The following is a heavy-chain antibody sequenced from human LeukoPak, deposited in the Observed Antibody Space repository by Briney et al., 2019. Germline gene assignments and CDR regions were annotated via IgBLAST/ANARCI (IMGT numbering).Heavy chain of an antibody. D-gene: IGHD1-26*01. CDR3: ARGRWELDY. CDR2: IYYSGST. Sequence: SETLSLTCTGSGGSISGYYWSWMRQPPGKGLEWIGYIYYSGSTNYNPSLKSRVTISVDTSKNHFSLKVSSVTAADTAVYYCARGRWELDYWGQGTLVTVSS. J-gene: IGHJ4*02. V-gene: IGHV4-59*01. CDR1: GGSISGYY.